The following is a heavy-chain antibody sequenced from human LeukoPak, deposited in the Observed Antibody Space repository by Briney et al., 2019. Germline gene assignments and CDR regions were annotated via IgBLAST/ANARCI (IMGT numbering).Heavy chain of an antibody. Sequence: GGSLRLSCAASRFTVSTNFMSWVRQAPGKGLEWVSAISGSGGSTYYADSVKGRFTISRDNSKNTLYLQMNSLRAEDTAVYYCAKELSGSYSEYYFDYWGQGTLVTVSS. CDR3: AKELSGSYSEYYFDY. J-gene: IGHJ4*02. V-gene: IGHV3-23*01. CDR1: RFTVSTNF. D-gene: IGHD1-26*01. CDR2: ISGSGGST.